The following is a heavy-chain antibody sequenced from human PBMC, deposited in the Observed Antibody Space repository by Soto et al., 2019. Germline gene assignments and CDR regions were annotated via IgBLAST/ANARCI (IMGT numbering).Heavy chain of an antibody. Sequence: GGSLRLSCAASGFTFSSYSMNWVRQAPGKGLEWVSSISSSSSYIYYADSVKGRFTISRDNAKNSLYLQMNSLRAEDTAVYYCARDGELLHYYYGMDVWGQGTTVTVSS. CDR1: GFTFSSYS. CDR3: ARDGELLHYYYGMDV. V-gene: IGHV3-21*01. D-gene: IGHD1-26*01. J-gene: IGHJ6*02. CDR2: ISSSSSYI.